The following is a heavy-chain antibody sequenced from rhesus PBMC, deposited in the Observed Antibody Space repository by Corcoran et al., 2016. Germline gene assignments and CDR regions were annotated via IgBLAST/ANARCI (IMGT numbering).Heavy chain of an antibody. D-gene: IGHD4-29*01. Sequence: QVQLQASGPGLVKPSETLSLTCAVSGCSLSSSYYYWSWSRKAPGNGLEWIGYNSYRGRTSYNPALKIRVTIARDTAKNQVSLKLSSVTAADTAVYYCARQVAAFDYWGQGVLVTVSS. J-gene: IGHJ4*01. CDR1: GCSLSSSYYY. CDR3: ARQVAAFDY. V-gene: IGHV4-122*02. CDR2: NSYRGRT.